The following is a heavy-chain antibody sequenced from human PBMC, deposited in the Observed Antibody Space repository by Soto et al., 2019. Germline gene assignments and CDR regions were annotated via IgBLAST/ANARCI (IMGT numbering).Heavy chain of an antibody. V-gene: IGHV3-15*01. D-gene: IGHD3-10*01. CDR3: TTYYASGSYDN. CDR1: GFTFSNAW. Sequence: EVQLVESGGGLVKPGGSLRPSCAASGFTFSNAWMSWVRQAPGKGLEWVGRIKSKTDGGTTDYAAPVKGRFTISRDDSKNTLYLQINSLKTEDTAVYYCTTYYASGSYDNWGQGTLVTVSS. CDR2: IKSKTDGGTT. J-gene: IGHJ4*02.